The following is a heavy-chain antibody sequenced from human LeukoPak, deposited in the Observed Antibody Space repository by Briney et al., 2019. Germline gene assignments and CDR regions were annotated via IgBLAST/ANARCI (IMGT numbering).Heavy chain of an antibody. CDR1: GGTFSSYA. CDR3: ARDPPPRYYDSSPSGY. CDR2: IIPIFGTA. V-gene: IGHV1-69*05. Sequence: SVKVSCKASGGTFSSYAISWVRQAPGQGLEWMGRIIPIFGTANYAQKFQGRVTITTDESTSTAYMELSSLRSEDTAVYYCARDPPPRYYDSSPSGYWGEGTLVTVSS. D-gene: IGHD3-22*01. J-gene: IGHJ4*02.